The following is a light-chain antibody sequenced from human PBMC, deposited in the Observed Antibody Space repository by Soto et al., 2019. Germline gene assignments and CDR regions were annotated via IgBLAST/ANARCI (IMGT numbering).Light chain of an antibody. V-gene: IGKV1-5*03. CDR2: QAS. Sequence: DIQMTQSPSTLSASVGDRVAISCRASQSVSGWLAWYQQKPGKVPKLLIYQASTLEDGVPSRFSGSGSGTEFTLTISSLQPDDSATYYCQHYNDYSYTFARGPTWRS. J-gene: IGKJ2*01. CDR1: QSVSGW. CDR3: QHYNDYSYT.